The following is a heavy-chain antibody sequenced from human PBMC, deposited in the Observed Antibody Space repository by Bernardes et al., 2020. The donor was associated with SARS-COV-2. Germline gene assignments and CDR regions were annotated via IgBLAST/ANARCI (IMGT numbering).Heavy chain of an antibody. V-gene: IGHV1-2*02. CDR2: INPNSGAT. Sequence: ASVKVSCKASGYTFTAYYIHWVRQAPGQGLEWMGWINPNSGATNYAQKFQGRVTMTKDTSISTAYMDLSRLRSDDTAFYHCATETCVDDDCYVDYWGQGTLVTVSS. CDR3: ATETCVDDDCYVDY. J-gene: IGHJ4*02. CDR1: GYTFTAYY. D-gene: IGHD2-21*02.